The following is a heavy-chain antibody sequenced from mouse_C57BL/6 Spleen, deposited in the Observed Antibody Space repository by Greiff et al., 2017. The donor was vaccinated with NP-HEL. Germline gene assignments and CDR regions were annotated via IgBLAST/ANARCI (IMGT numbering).Heavy chain of an antibody. V-gene: IGHV1-52*01. CDR3: ARGCYYGSSFDY. D-gene: IGHD1-1*01. CDR2: IDPSDSET. J-gene: IGHJ2*01. CDR1: GYTFTSYW. Sequence: QVQLQQPGAELVRPGSSVKLSCKASGYTFTSYWMHWVKQRPIQGLEWIGNIDPSDSETHYNQKFKDKATLTVDKSSSTAYMQLSSLTSEDSAVYYGARGCYYGSSFDYWGQGTTLTVSS.